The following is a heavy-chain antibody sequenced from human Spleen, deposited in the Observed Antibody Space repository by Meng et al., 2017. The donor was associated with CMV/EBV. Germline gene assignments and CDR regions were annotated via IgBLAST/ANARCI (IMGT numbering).Heavy chain of an antibody. CDR1: GFTFSSYG. CDR2: IWYDGSNK. Sequence: GESLKISCAASGFTFSSYGMHWVRQAPGKGLEWVAVIWYDGSNKYYADSVKGRFTISRDNSKNTLYLQMNSLRAEDTAVYYCARTAWDSSGFRFDPWGQGTLVTVSS. V-gene: IGHV3-33*01. D-gene: IGHD3-22*01. J-gene: IGHJ5*02. CDR3: ARTAWDSSGFRFDP.